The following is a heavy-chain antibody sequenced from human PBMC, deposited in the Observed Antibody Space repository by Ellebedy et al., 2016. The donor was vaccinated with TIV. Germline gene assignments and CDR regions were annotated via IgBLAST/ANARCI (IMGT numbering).Heavy chain of an antibody. CDR3: ARHVPTPGWSYDY. J-gene: IGHJ4*02. CDR1: GYSFTSYW. CDR2: IDPSDSYT. D-gene: IGHD3-10*01. V-gene: IGHV5-10-1*01. Sequence: GESLKISCKGSGYSFTSYWISWVRQMPGKGLEWMGRIDPSDSYTNYSPSFQGHVTISADKSINTAYLQWSSLKASDTAIYYCARHVPTPGWSYDYWGQGALVTVSS.